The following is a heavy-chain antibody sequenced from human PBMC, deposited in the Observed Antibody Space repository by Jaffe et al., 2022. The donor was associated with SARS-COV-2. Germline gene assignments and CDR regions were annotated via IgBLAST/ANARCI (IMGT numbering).Heavy chain of an antibody. J-gene: IGHJ6*03. D-gene: IGHD3-16*01. V-gene: IGHV2-5*02. CDR1: GFSLTTGGVG. CDR2: IYWDDNK. CDR3: VRILGDGYTWGYYFYMDV. Sequence: QITLKESGPTQVKPTQTLTLTCTFSGFSLTTGGVGVGWIRQPPGKALDWLALIYWDDNKRYSPSLKSRLTIIKDTSKNQVVLTMTNMVPMDTATYYCVRILGDGYTWGYYFYMDVWGKGTTVTVSS.